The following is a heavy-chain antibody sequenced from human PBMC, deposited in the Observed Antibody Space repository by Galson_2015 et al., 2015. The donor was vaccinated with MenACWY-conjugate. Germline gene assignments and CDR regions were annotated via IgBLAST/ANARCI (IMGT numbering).Heavy chain of an antibody. CDR3: ARGLPAIHCSPNCCQPNWCDP. D-gene: IGHD7-27*01. Sequence: SLRLSCAASGSTFSNYHMNWVRQAPGKGLEWVSYISSTSRTIHYADSVKGRFTISRDNAKNSLYLQMNSLRDEDTAVYYCARGLPAIHCSPNCCQPNWCDPWGQGTLVTVSS. J-gene: IGHJ5*02. CDR2: ISSTSRTI. CDR1: GSTFSNYH. V-gene: IGHV3-48*02.